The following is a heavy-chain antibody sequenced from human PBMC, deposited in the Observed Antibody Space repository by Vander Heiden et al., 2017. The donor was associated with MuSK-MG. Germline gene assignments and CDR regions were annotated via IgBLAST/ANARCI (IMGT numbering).Heavy chain of an antibody. Sequence: EVQLVESGGGLVQPGGSLRLPCAASGFTVSSNYMSWVRQAPGKGLEWVSVIYSGGSTYYADSVKGRFTISRDNSKNTLYLQMNSLRAEDTAVYYCARDLYYYDSSGPVRYFDYWGQGTLVTVSS. CDR2: IYSGGST. CDR3: ARDLYYYDSSGPVRYFDY. J-gene: IGHJ4*02. V-gene: IGHV3-66*01. D-gene: IGHD3-22*01. CDR1: GFTVSSNY.